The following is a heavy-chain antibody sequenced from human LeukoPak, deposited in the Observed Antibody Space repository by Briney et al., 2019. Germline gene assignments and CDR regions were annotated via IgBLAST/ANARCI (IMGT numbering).Heavy chain of an antibody. D-gene: IGHD2-15*01. V-gene: IGHV3-21*01. CDR2: SSSYI. J-gene: IGHJ5*02. Sequence: SSSYIYYADSVKGRFTISRDNAKNSLYLQMNSLRAEDTAVYYCASASGEGYCSGGSCPIDPWGQGTLVTVSS. CDR3: ASASGEGYCSGGSCPIDP.